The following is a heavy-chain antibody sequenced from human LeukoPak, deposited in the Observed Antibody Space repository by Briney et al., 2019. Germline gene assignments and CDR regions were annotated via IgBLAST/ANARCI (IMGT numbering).Heavy chain of an antibody. CDR2: INPNSGGT. Sequence: GASVKVSCKASGYTFTGYYMHWVRQAPGQGLEWMGRINPNSGGTNYAQKFQGRVTMTRDTSISTAYTELSRLRSEDTAVYYGARGPLAANHAGLRDYWGQGTLVTVSS. J-gene: IGHJ4*02. CDR1: GYTFTGYY. CDR3: ARGPLAANHAGLRDY. V-gene: IGHV1-2*06. D-gene: IGHD2-15*01.